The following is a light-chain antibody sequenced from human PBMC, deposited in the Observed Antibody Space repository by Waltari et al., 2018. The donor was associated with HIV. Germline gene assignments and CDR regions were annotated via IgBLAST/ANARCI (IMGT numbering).Light chain of an antibody. CDR3: VKTVRAPFA. J-gene: IGKJ2*01. CDR1: ESLRHSNGLNY. CDR2: LAS. V-gene: IGKV2-28*01. Sequence: DVLATQFPLSLTVSPGESASISCRATESLRHSNGLNYLDWYFQRPGHTPRLLIYLASNRASGFPDRFVGGGSGTDFTLRITRVEPVDVGSDCCVKTVRAPFAFGQGT.